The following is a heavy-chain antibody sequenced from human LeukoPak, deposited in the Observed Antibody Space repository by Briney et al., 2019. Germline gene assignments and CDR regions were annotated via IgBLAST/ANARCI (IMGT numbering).Heavy chain of an antibody. Sequence: GGSLRLSCAASGFTFSSYGVHWVRQAPGKGLEWVAFIRYDGSNKYYADSVKGRFTISRDNSKNTLYLQMNSLRAEDTAVYYCAKGEYAYSSSYAFDIWGQGTMVTVSS. CDR3: AKGEYAYSSSYAFDI. D-gene: IGHD6-6*01. CDR1: GFTFSSYG. V-gene: IGHV3-30*02. J-gene: IGHJ3*02. CDR2: IRYDGSNK.